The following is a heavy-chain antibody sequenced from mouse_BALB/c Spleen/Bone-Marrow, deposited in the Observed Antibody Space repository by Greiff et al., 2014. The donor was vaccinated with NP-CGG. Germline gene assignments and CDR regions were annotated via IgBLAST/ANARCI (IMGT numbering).Heavy chain of an antibody. J-gene: IGHJ4*01. D-gene: IGHD3-1*01. CDR1: GYTFSSYW. CDR3: ATARATSYYGMDY. V-gene: IGHV1-9*01. Sequence: VQLVESGAEPMKPGASVKISCKATGYTFSSYWIEWVKQRPGHGLEWIGEILPGSGSNKYNEKFKGKATFTADTSSNTAYMQLSSLTSEDSAVYYCATARATSYYGMDYWGQGTSVTVSS. CDR2: ILPGSGSN.